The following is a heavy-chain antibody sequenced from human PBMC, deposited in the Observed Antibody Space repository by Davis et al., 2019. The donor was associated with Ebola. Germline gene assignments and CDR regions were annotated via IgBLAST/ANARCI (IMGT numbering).Heavy chain of an antibody. CDR3: ARYCHYTDCSYFDC. V-gene: IGHV3-23*01. CDR1: GFTFSNYD. D-gene: IGHD2-15*01. J-gene: IGHJ4*02. CDR2: ISASEGHT. Sequence: PGGSLRLSCAASGFTFSNYDMSWVRHVPGKGLEWVSTISASEGHTHYSDSVRGRFTIPRDNSKNTLYLQMNSLRAEETATYYCARYCHYTDCSYFDCWGQGTMVAVSS.